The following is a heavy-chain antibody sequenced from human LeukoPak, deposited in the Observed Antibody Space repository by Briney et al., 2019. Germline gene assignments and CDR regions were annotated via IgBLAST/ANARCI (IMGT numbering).Heavy chain of an antibody. V-gene: IGHV4-34*01. Sequence: ETLSLTCAVYGGSFSGYYWSWIRQPPGKGLGWIGEINHSGSTNYNPSLKSRVTISVDTSKNQFSLKLSSVTAADTAVYYCAREYPKYQLLSRRLRWFDPWGQGTLVTVSS. CDR1: GGSFSGYY. D-gene: IGHD2-2*01. CDR3: AREYPKYQLLSRRLRWFDP. J-gene: IGHJ5*02. CDR2: INHSGST.